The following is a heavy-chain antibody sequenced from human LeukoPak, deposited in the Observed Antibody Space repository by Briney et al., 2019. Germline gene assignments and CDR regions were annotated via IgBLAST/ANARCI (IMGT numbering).Heavy chain of an antibody. V-gene: IGHV3-48*03. CDR3: AREVYSGYDIIDY. D-gene: IGHD5-12*01. J-gene: IGHJ4*02. CDR1: GLTFSSYE. Sequence: GGSLRLSCAASGLTFSSYEMNWVRQAPGKGLEWVSYISSSGSTTYYADSVKGRLTISRDNANKSLYLQMNSLRAEDTAVYYCAREVYSGYDIIDYWGQGTLVTVSS. CDR2: ISSSGSTT.